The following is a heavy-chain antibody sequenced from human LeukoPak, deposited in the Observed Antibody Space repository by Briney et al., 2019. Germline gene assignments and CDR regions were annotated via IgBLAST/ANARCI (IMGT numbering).Heavy chain of an antibody. CDR1: GFSFSNYD. J-gene: IGHJ4*02. V-gene: IGHV3-30*03. D-gene: IGHD1-26*01. CDR3: ATASHPTIVGHSNFDF. CDR2: ISSDGSNH. Sequence: PGGSLRLSCSASGFSFSNYDIHWVRQAPGKGLEWVAVISSDGSNHHYADSVKGRFTVSRDNSKNTLCLQMNSLRPEDTAVYYGATASHPTIVGHSNFDFWGQGTLVTFSS.